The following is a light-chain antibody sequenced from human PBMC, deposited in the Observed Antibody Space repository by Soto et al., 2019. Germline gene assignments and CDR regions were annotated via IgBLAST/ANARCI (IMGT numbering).Light chain of an antibody. V-gene: IGKV3-20*01. CDR1: QSVSSTY. CDR3: QQYGDSQYT. CDR2: GAS. J-gene: IGKJ2*01. Sequence: ESVLTQSPGTLSLSPGERATLSCRASQSVSSTYLAWYQQKPGQAPRLLIYGASSRASGIPDRFSGSGSGTDFTLTIDRLEPADFAVYYCQQYGDSQYTFGQGTRLEI.